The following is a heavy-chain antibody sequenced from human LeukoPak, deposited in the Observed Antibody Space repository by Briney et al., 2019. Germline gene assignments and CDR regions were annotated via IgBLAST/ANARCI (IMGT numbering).Heavy chain of an antibody. D-gene: IGHD1-26*01. J-gene: IGHJ3*02. CDR3: ARGPRGSYYGYAFDI. V-gene: IGHV4-34*01. CDR1: GGSFSGYY. Sequence: SETLSLTCAVYGGSFSGYYWSGIRQPPGKGLECIGEINHSGSTNYNPSLKSRVTISVDTSKNHFSLKLSSVTAADTAVYYCARGPRGSYYGYAFDIWGQGTMVTVSS. CDR2: INHSGST.